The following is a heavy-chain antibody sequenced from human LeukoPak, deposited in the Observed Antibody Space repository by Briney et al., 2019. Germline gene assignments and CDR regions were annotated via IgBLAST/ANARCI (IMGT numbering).Heavy chain of an antibody. CDR3: AKDLYSSSWYETKVFDY. CDR1: GFTFSDYW. J-gene: IGHJ4*02. Sequence: GGSLRLSCAASGFTFSDYWMHWVRQVSGKGLVWVSRITSDGSSATYADSVKGRFTISRDNSKNTLYLQMYSLRAEDTAVYYCAKDLYSSSWYETKVFDYWGQGTLVTVSS. CDR2: ITSDGSSA. V-gene: IGHV3-74*01. D-gene: IGHD6-13*01.